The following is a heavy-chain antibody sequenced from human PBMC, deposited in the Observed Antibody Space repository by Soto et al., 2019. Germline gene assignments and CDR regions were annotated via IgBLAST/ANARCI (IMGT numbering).Heavy chain of an antibody. V-gene: IGHV4-31*03. CDR3: AKAPSAYYFDY. CDR2: IYYSGNT. J-gene: IGHJ4*02. D-gene: IGHD3-22*01. CDR1: GGSISSGAYY. Sequence: SETLSLTCTVSGGSISSGAYYWSWIRQHPGKGLEWIGYIYYSGNTYYNPSLKSRVTISVDTSRNHFSLKLSSVTAADTAVYFCAKAPSAYYFDYWGQGSLVTVSS.